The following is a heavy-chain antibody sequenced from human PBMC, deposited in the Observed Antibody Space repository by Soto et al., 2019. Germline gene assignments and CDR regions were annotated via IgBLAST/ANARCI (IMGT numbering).Heavy chain of an antibody. J-gene: IGHJ6*02. V-gene: IGHV1-69*06. CDR2: IIPIFGTA. D-gene: IGHD4-4*01. Sequence: SVKVSCKASGGTFSSYAISWVRQAPGQGLEWMGGIIPIFGTANYAQKFQGRVTITADKSTSTAYMELSSLRAEDTAVYYCARLTEYSINYYGMDVWGQGTTVTVSS. CDR3: ARLTEYSINYYGMDV. CDR1: GGTFSSYA.